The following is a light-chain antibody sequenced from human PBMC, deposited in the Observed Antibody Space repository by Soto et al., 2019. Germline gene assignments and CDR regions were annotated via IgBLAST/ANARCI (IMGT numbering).Light chain of an antibody. CDR2: DAS. V-gene: IGKV1-5*01. Sequence: DIQMTQSPSTLSASVGDRVTITCRASQSISSWLAWYQQKPGKAPKLLIYDASSLESGVPSRFSGSGSGTEFTLTISSLQPDDLATDYHQEYNSYSGRFGQGTKVAIK. J-gene: IGKJ1*01. CDR3: QEYNSYSGR. CDR1: QSISSW.